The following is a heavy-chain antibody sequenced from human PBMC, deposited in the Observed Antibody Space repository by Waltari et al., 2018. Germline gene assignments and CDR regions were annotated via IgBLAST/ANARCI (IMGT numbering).Heavy chain of an antibody. CDR1: GFTFSSYW. V-gene: IGHV3-7*01. CDR3: ASAGITIFGVVIGPDAFDI. D-gene: IGHD3-3*01. J-gene: IGHJ3*02. Sequence: EVQLVESGGGLVQPGGSLRLSCAASGFTFSSYWMSWVRQAPGRGRGVVANISQVGSEKINEYSVKGRCTISTANAKNTMYLQLNSLRAKGAAVYYCASAGITIFGVVIGPDAFDIWGQVTMFTVSS. CDR2: ISQVGSEK.